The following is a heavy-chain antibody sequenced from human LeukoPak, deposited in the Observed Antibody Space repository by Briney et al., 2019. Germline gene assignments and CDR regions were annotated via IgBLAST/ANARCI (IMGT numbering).Heavy chain of an antibody. V-gene: IGHV4-34*01. CDR2: INHSGST. D-gene: IGHD5-24*01. Sequence: GSLRLSCAASGFTFSSYAMSWIRQPPGKGLEWIGEINHSGSTNYNPSLKSRVTISVDTSKNQFSLKLSSVTAADTAVYYCARGLVVEMATAYFDYRGQGTLVTVSS. CDR1: GFTFSSYA. CDR3: ARGLVVEMATAYFDY. J-gene: IGHJ4*02.